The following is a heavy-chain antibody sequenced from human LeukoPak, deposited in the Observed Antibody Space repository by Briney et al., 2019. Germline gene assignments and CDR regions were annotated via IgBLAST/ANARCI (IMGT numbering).Heavy chain of an antibody. J-gene: IGHJ5*02. CDR1: GYTFTGYY. D-gene: IGHD3-9*01. V-gene: IGHV1-2*02. CDR3: ARPHYDILTGYSDWFDP. CDR2: INPNSGGT. Sequence: GASVKVSCKASGYTFTGYYMHWVRQAPGQGLEWMGWINPNSGGTNYVQKFQGRVTMTRDTSISTAYMELSRLRSDDTAVYYCARPHYDILTGYSDWFDPWGQGTLVTVSS.